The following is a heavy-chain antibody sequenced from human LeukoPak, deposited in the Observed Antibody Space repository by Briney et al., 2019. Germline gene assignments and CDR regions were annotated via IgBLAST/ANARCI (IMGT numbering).Heavy chain of an antibody. Sequence: SETLSLTCTVSGGSISSYYWSWIRQPPGKGLEWIGYIYYSGSTNYNPSLKSRVTISVDTSKNQFSLKLSSVTAADTAVYYCATYGAKFDALDIWGQGTMVTVSS. D-gene: IGHD3-10*01. CDR3: ATYGAKFDALDI. J-gene: IGHJ3*02. V-gene: IGHV4-59*08. CDR2: IYYSGST. CDR1: GGSISSYY.